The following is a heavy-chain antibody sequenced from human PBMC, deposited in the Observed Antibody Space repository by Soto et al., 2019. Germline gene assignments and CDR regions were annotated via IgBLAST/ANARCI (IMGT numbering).Heavy chain of an antibody. Sequence: ASVKVSCKASGGTFSSYAIGWVRQAPGQGLEWMGGIIPIFGTANYAQKFQGRVTITADESTSTAYMELSSLRSEDTAVYYCAREGMRDIAAAGVSYYGMDVWGQGTTVTVSS. J-gene: IGHJ6*02. D-gene: IGHD6-13*01. V-gene: IGHV1-69*13. CDR1: GGTFSSYA. CDR3: AREGMRDIAAAGVSYYGMDV. CDR2: IIPIFGTA.